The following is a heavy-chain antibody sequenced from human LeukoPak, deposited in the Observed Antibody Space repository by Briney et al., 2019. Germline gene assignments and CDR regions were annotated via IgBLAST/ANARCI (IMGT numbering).Heavy chain of an antibody. J-gene: IGHJ6*02. V-gene: IGHV1-2*02. D-gene: IGHD3/OR15-3a*01. CDR2: INPNSGGT. CDR3: ARFLAGFPYYGGMDV. CDR1: GYTFTGYY. Sequence: ASVKVSCKASGYTFTGYYMHWVRQAPGQGLEWMGWINPNSGGTNYAQKFQGRVTMTRDTSISTAYMELSSLRSEDTAVYYCARFLAGFPYYGGMDVWGQGTTVTVSS.